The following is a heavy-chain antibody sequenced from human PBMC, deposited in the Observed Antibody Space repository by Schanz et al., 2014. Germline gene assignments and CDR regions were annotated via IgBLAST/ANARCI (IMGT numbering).Heavy chain of an antibody. J-gene: IGHJ3*02. CDR3: ARQILIGAFDI. D-gene: IGHD3-9*01. CDR2: IAHSGNT. CDR1: GGSLSGYF. Sequence: QVQLQQWGAGLLKPSETLSLTCAVYGGSLSGYFWSWIRQPPGKGLEWIGDIAHSGNTKDNPSLKSRVTMSVETSKNKFSRKRSSVTAADTAVYYCARQILIGAFDIWGQGTMVTVSS. V-gene: IGHV4-34*01.